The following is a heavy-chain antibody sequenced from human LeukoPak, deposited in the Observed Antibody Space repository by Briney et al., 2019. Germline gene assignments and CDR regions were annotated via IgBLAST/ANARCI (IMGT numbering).Heavy chain of an antibody. Sequence: GGSLRLSCEASGFTVSSTHMVWVRQAPGKGLEWVSVTYTGGNSYYAGSVQGRFIISRDNSKNTLYLQMNSLRAEDTAVYYCAREEGFDYWGQGTLVTVSS. J-gene: IGHJ4*02. CDR1: GFTVSSTH. V-gene: IGHV3-53*01. CDR2: TYTGGNS. CDR3: AREEGFDY.